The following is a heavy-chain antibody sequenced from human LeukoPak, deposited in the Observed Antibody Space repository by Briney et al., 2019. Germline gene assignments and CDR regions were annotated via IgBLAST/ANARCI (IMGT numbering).Heavy chain of an antibody. CDR2: IIPILGIA. Sequence: ASVKVSCKASGGTFSSYAISWVRQAPGQGLEWMGRIIPILGIANYAQKFQGRVTITADKSTSTAYMELSSLRSEDTAVYYCARSRGQYYYDSSAYGDYWGQGTLVTVSS. J-gene: IGHJ4*02. V-gene: IGHV1-69*04. CDR3: ARSRGQYYYDSSAYGDY. D-gene: IGHD3-22*01. CDR1: GGTFSSYA.